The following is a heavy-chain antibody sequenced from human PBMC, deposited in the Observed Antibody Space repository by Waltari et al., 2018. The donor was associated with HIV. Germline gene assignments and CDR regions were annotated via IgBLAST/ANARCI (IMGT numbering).Heavy chain of an antibody. V-gene: IGHV4-38-2*02. CDR3: ASTYYDLLEGWYFDF. CDR2: ISHSGTT. D-gene: IGHD3-3*01. CDR1: DYSITSGYY. J-gene: IGHJ4*02. Sequence: QVQLQESGPGLVKPSETLSLTCSVSDYSITSGYYVGWIRQSPGRGLEWIGSISHSGTTVYSPSLKSRITLFRNTSKNQFFLKLTSATAADTAVYYCASTYYDLLEGWYFDFWGQGRLVTVSS.